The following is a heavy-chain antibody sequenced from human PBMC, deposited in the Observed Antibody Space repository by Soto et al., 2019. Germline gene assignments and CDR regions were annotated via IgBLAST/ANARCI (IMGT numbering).Heavy chain of an antibody. CDR2: INQDGSEK. V-gene: IGHV3-7*01. CDR1: GFMVSAYW. D-gene: IGHD1-26*01. CDR3: ARDGTGGGAFHI. J-gene: IGHJ3*02. Sequence: GGSLRLSCAGSGFMVSAYWMTWVRQAPGKGLEWMANINQDGSEKYYMDSAKGRFIISRDNAENSLYLQMNSLRAEDTAIYYCARDGTGGGAFHIWGQGTMVTVSS.